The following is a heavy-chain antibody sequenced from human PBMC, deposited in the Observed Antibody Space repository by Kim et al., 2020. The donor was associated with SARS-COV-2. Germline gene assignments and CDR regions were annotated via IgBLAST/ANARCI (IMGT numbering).Heavy chain of an antibody. CDR3: AKDIKYSSGGFEY. V-gene: IGHV3-43*01. D-gene: IGHD6-19*01. Sequence: ADSAKGRFTISRDNSKNSLYLKINSLRTEDTAWYYCAKDIKYSSGGFEYWGQGTLVTVSS. J-gene: IGHJ4*02.